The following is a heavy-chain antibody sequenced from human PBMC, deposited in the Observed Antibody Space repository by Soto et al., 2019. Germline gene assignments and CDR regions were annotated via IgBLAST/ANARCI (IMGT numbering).Heavy chain of an antibody. CDR3: ARVLGEYSNYGRYYYYYGMDV. Sequence: ASVKVSCQPSWYTFTNFDVNWVRQAPGQGLEWMGWMSPNSENKGSAQKFQGRVSMTRDTSITTAYMELSSLRSEDTAVYYCARVLGEYSNYGRYYYYYGMDVWGQGTTVTVSS. V-gene: IGHV1-8*01. D-gene: IGHD4-4*01. CDR2: MSPNSENK. CDR1: WYTFTNFD. J-gene: IGHJ6*02.